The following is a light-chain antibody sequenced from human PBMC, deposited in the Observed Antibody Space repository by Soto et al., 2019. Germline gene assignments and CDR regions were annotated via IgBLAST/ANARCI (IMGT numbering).Light chain of an antibody. CDR1: QGIASY. Sequence: QLTQSPSSLSASVGDRVTITCRASQGIASYLAWYQQKPGQAPNLLIYAASTLQSGVPSRFSGSGSGTDFTLTISSLQPEDFATYYCQQLNSYPLTFGGGTTVDIK. CDR2: AAS. CDR3: QQLNSYPLT. V-gene: IGKV1-9*01. J-gene: IGKJ4*01.